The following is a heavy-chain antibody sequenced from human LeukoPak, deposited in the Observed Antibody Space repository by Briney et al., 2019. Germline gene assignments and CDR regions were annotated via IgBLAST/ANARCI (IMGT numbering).Heavy chain of an antibody. CDR1: GYTFTGYY. CDR2: INPNNGGT. J-gene: IGHJ4*02. V-gene: IGHV1-2*02. CDR3: ARGVATTGAKFFDY. Sequence: GASVKVSCKASGYTFTGYYIHWLRQAPGQGLEWLGWINPNNGGTLYSQKFQGGVTMSRDTSISAVYMELNRLTTDDTAVYFCARGVATTGAKFFDYWGQGTLVTVSS. D-gene: IGHD6-13*01.